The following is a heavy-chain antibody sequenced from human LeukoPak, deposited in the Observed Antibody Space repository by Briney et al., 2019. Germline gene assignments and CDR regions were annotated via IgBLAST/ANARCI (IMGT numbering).Heavy chain of an antibody. D-gene: IGHD4-11*01. CDR1: GGTFSSYA. J-gene: IGHJ6*03. Sequence: ASVKVSCKASGGTFSSYAISWVRQAPGQGLEWMGGIIPIFGTANYAQKFQGRVTITADESTSTAYMELSSLRSEDTAVYYCAKMTTVTTPRDYYYMDVWGKGTTVTVSS. V-gene: IGHV1-69*13. CDR3: AKMTTVTTPRDYYYMDV. CDR2: IIPIFGTA.